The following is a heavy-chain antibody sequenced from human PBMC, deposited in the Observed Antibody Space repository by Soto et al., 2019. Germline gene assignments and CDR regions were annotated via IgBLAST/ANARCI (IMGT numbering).Heavy chain of an antibody. D-gene: IGHD6-6*01. J-gene: IGHJ4*02. V-gene: IGHV3-23*01. CDR2: IAGSVGST. CDR1: VCTFSDHG. Sequence: VGSLRLSCESSVCTFSDHGMSCVRQSPGKGLEWVPAIAGSVGSTYYSDSVKGRFTISRDNSKNTLYLQMNSLRDEDTAVYYCAKHRPIEDRNYDEWGQGGLVNVSS. CDR3: AKHRPIEDRNYDE.